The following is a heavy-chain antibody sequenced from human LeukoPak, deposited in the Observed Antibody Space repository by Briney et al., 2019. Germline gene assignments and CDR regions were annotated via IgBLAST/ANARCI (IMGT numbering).Heavy chain of an antibody. J-gene: IGHJ4*02. CDR1: GFTFSSYW. Sequence: GGSLRLSCAASGFTFSSYWMSWVRQAPGKGLEWVANIKQDGREKYYVDSVKGRFAISRDNAKNSLYLQMNSLRAVDTAVYYCARDLDPSSSPFPYYFDYWGQGTLVTVSS. CDR3: ARDLDPSSSPFPYYFDY. V-gene: IGHV3-7*01. D-gene: IGHD6-6*01. CDR2: IKQDGREK.